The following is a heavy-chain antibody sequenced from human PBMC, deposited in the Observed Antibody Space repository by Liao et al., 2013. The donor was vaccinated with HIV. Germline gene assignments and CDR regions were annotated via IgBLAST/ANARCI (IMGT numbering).Heavy chain of an antibody. D-gene: IGHD3-3*01. CDR1: GGSFSGYY. Sequence: QVQLQQWGAGLLKPSETLSLTCAVYGGSFSGYYWSWIRQPPGKGLEWIGEINHSGSTNYNPSLKSRVTISMDTSTNQFSLRLTSMTAADSAVYYCARAQKFRFTEWSNVPHYYYYMDVWGNGTTVTVSS. J-gene: IGHJ6*03. V-gene: IGHV4-34*01. CDR3: ARAQKFRFTEWSNVPHYYYYMDV. CDR2: INHSGST.